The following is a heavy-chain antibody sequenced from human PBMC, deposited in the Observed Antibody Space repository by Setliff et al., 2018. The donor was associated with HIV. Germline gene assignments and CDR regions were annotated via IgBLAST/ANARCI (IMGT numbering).Heavy chain of an antibody. CDR1: GGSFNTRRTK. V-gene: IGHV4-39*07. J-gene: IGHJ5*01. CDR3: VRELLGSGGTVPEVNFFDS. D-gene: IGHD1-26*01. Sequence: SETLSLTCRVSGGSFNTRRTKWGWIRQSPGKGLEWIGSIFYFGSVTYNPSLKSRPLISIDTSKTQFSLNLRSVTAADAAVYYCVRELLGSGGTVPEVNFFDSWGQGTLVTVSS. CDR2: IFYFGSV.